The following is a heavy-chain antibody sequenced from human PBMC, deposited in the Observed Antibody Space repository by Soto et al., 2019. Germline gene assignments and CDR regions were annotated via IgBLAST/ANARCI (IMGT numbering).Heavy chain of an antibody. J-gene: IGHJ4*02. CDR2: INPNSGGT. D-gene: IGHD3-22*01. CDR3: ARDYDSSGYGPFDY. Sequence: ASVKVSCKASGYTFTGYYMHWVRQAPGQGLEWMGWINPNSGGTNYVQKFQGWVTMTRDTSISTAYMELSRLRSDDTAVYYCARDYDSSGYGPFDYWGQGTLVTVSS. CDR1: GYTFTGYY. V-gene: IGHV1-2*04.